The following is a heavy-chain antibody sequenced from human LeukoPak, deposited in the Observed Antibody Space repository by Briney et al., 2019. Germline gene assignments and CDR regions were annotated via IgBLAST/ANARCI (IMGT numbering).Heavy chain of an antibody. Sequence: PGRSLRLSCAASGFTFSSYAMHWVRQAPGKGLEWVAVISYDGSNKYYADSVKGRFTISRDNSKNTLYLQMNSLRAEDTAVYYCATDGGLSGVADRGFDYWGQGTLVTVSS. D-gene: IGHD3-3*01. CDR1: GFTFSSYA. CDR2: ISYDGSNK. J-gene: IGHJ4*02. V-gene: IGHV3-30-3*01. CDR3: ATDGGLSGVADRGFDY.